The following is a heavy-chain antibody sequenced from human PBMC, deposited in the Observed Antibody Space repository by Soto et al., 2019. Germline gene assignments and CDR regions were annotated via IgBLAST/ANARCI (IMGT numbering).Heavy chain of an antibody. Sequence: SETLSLTCAVSGGSISSSNWWSWVRQPPGKGLEWIGEIYHSGSTNYNPSLKSRVTISVDKSKNQFSLKLSSVTAADTAVYYCAKTLGLRDYYSGMDVGGQRTTVTVAS. J-gene: IGHJ6*02. D-gene: IGHD4-17*01. CDR3: AKTLGLRDYYSGMDV. CDR2: IYHSGST. V-gene: IGHV4-4*02. CDR1: GGSISSSNW.